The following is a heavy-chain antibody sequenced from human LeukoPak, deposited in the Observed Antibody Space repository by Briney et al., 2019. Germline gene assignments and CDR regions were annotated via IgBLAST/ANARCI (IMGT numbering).Heavy chain of an antibody. CDR3: AKDPNGDYIGTFDI. CDR2: ISGNGA. Sequence: GGSLRLSCATSQFNFNKFGMTWVGQAPGKGLEWVSSISGNGAQYADSVQGRFAISRDNSKNTLYLQMNSLRAEDTAVYFCAKDPNGDYIGTFDIWGQGTMVTVSS. D-gene: IGHD4-17*01. CDR1: QFNFNKFG. V-gene: IGHV3-23*01. J-gene: IGHJ3*02.